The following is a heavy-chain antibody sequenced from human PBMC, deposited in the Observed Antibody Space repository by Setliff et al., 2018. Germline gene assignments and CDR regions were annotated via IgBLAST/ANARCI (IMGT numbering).Heavy chain of an antibody. CDR2: INWDGRTS. CDR3: GRDGGEY. CDR1: GFRFNGHG. V-gene: IGHV3-20*04. J-gene: IGHJ4*02. Sequence: PGGSLRLSCAASGFRFNGHGMNWVRQVPGKGLEWVATINWDGRTSGYRDSVKGRFTISRDNARNSLYLQMNSLRAEDTAVYFCGRDGGEYWGQGTLVTVSS. D-gene: IGHD3-16*01.